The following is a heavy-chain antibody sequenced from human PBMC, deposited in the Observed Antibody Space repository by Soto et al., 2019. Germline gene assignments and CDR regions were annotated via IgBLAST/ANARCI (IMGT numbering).Heavy chain of an antibody. CDR1: GFTFSSYA. J-gene: IGHJ5*02. CDR3: AKTTCTNGVCPRYTYNWFDP. Sequence: EVQLLESGGGLVQPGGSLRLSCAASGFTFSSYAMSWVRQAPGKGLEWVSAISGSGGSTYYADSVKGRFTISRDNSKNTLYQQMNSLRAEDTAVYYCAKTTCTNGVCPRYTYNWFDPWGQGTLVTVSS. D-gene: IGHD2-8*01. CDR2: ISGSGGST. V-gene: IGHV3-23*01.